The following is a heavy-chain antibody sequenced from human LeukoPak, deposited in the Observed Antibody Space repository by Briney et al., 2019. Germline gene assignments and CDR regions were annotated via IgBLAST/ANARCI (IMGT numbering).Heavy chain of an antibody. J-gene: IGHJ4*02. CDR3: ANQCGGGCSGDH. CDR1: GFTFSSYG. D-gene: IGHD2-21*02. Sequence: GGSLRLSCAACGFTFSSYGMHWVRQAPGKGLEWVTFIRYDGSNKYFADSVKGRFTISRDNSKNTLFLQMNSLRAEDSAVYYCANQCGGGCSGDHWGQGTLVTVSS. CDR2: IRYDGSNK. V-gene: IGHV3-30*02.